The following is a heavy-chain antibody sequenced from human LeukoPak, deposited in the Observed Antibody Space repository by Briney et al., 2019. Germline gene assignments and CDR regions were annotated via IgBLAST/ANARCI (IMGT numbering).Heavy chain of an antibody. CDR2: ISYDGSNK. J-gene: IGHJ4*02. CDR3: ARPVGSGSYYNPLDY. V-gene: IGHV3-30*07. Sequence: GGSLRLSCAASGFTFSSYAMHWVRQAPGKGLEWVAVISYDGSNKYYADSVKGRFTISRDNAKNTLYLQMNSLRAEDTAVYYCARPVGSGSYYNPLDYWGQGTLVTVSS. CDR1: GFTFSSYA. D-gene: IGHD3-10*01.